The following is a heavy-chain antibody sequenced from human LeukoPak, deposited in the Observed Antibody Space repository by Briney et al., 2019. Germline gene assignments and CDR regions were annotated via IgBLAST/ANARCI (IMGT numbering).Heavy chain of an antibody. CDR3: ARQPGRSGGNHYYFEI. J-gene: IGHJ4*02. CDR2: VYSTGTP. CDR1: GNSISRRSSY. D-gene: IGHD2-15*01. V-gene: IGHV4-61*10. Sequence: SETLSLTCSVSGNSISRRSSYWTWIRQPAGRGLEWIGRVYSTGTPNYNPSLKSRVTMSVDTSKNQFSLRLNSVTAADTAVYYCARQPGRSGGNHYYFEIWGQGTLVTVSS.